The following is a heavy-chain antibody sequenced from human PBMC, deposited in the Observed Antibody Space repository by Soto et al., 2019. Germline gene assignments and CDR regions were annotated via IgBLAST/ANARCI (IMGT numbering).Heavy chain of an antibody. CDR3: TTAPKGLTVTTVGAFDI. V-gene: IGHV3-15*01. CDR1: GLIFSNAW. D-gene: IGHD4-17*01. J-gene: IGHJ3*02. Sequence: GGSLRLSCAASGLIFSNAWMGWVRQAPGKGLEWVGRIKSKTDSGTTDYAAPVKGRFTISRDDSKNTLYLQMNSLKTEDTALYYCTTAPKGLTVTTVGAFDIWGQGTMVTVSS. CDR2: IKSKTDSGTT.